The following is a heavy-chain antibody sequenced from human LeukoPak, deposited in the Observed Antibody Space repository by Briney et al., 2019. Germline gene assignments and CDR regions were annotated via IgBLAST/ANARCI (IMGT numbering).Heavy chain of an antibody. CDR1: GYTFTSYG. Sequence: ASVKVSCKASGYTFTSYGISWVRQAPGQGLEWMGWISAYNGNTNYAQKLQGRVTMTTDTSTSTAYMELRSLRSDDTAVYYCAREYQLLYYYYMDVWGKGTTVTVSS. CDR2: ISAYNGNT. J-gene: IGHJ6*03. V-gene: IGHV1-18*01. D-gene: IGHD2-2*02. CDR3: AREYQLLYYYYMDV.